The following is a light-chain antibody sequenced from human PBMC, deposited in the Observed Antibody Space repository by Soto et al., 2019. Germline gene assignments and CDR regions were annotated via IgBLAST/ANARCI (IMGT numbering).Light chain of an antibody. CDR3: TQPLQGLT. CDR2: LAS. V-gene: IGKV2-28*01. J-gene: IGKJ2*01. Sequence: DIVMTQSPLSLPVTPGEPASISCRSSQSLLHSSGYNYLHWYLQKPGQSPQLLIYLASSRASGVPDRFSGSGSGTDFTLEISRVEAEDVGVYYCTQPLQGLTFGQGTKLEIK. CDR1: QSLLHSSGYNY.